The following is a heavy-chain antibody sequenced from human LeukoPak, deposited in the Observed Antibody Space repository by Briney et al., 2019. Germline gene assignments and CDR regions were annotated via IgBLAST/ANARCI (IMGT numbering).Heavy chain of an antibody. Sequence: GGTLRLSCAASGFTFSSYGMSWVRQAPGKGLEWVSAISGSGGSTYYADSVKGRFTISRDNSKNTLYLQMNSLRAEDTAVYFCARGGGQYNWNYLIAADYWGQGTLVTVSS. J-gene: IGHJ4*02. CDR1: GFTFSSYG. CDR3: ARGGGQYNWNYLIAADY. V-gene: IGHV3-23*01. CDR2: ISGSGGST. D-gene: IGHD1-7*01.